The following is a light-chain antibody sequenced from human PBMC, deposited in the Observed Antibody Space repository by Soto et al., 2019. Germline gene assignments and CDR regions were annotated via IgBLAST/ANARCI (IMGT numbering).Light chain of an antibody. J-gene: IGLJ2*01. CDR3: PVWDSSSDHVV. CDR1: NIGSKS. V-gene: IGLV3-21*02. Sequence: SYELTQPPSVSVAPGQTARITCGGNNIGSKSVHWYQQKPGQAPVLVVYEGRDRTSGIPERFSGYNSGKTATLTIGRVEAGDEADYYCPVWDSSSDHVVFGGGTKLTVL. CDR2: EGR.